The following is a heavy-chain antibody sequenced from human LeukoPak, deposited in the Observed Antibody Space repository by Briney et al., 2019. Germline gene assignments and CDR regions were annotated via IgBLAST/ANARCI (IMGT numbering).Heavy chain of an antibody. J-gene: IGHJ5*02. CDR2: INHSGST. Sequence: SETLSLTCAVYGGSFSGYYWSWIRQPPGKGLEWIGEINHSGSTNYNPSLKSRVTISVDTSKNQFSLKLSSVTAADTAVYYYARVAGLASSGWRRKRFDPWGQGTLVTVSS. CDR3: ARVAGLASSGWRRKRFDP. V-gene: IGHV4-34*01. D-gene: IGHD6-19*01. CDR1: GGSFSGYY.